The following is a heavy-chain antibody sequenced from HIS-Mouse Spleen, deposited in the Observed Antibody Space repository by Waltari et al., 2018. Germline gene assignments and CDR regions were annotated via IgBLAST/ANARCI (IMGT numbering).Heavy chain of an antibody. V-gene: IGHV4-39*07. CDR1: GGSISSSSYY. CDR3: ARDERDEYGITGTGNWFDP. Sequence: QLQLQESGPGLVKPSETLSLTCTVSGGSISSSSYYWGWIRQPPGKGLEWIGSIYYSGSTYDHPSLKSRVTISVDTSKNQFSLKLSSVTAADTAVYYCARDERDEYGITGTGNWFDPWGQGTLVTVSS. D-gene: IGHD1-7*01. CDR2: IYYSGST. J-gene: IGHJ5*02.